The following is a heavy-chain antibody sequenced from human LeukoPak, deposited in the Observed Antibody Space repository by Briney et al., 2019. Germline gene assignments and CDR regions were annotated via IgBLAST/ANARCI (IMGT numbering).Heavy chain of an antibody. Sequence: GGSLRLSCAVSGFTVSSNYMSWIRQAPGKGLEWVANIKQDGSGKYYVDSVKGRFTISRDNAKNSLYLQMNSLRAEDTAVYYCARTRYCSGGSCYSGDYWGQGTLVTVSS. D-gene: IGHD2-15*01. V-gene: IGHV3-7*01. CDR1: GFTVSSNY. CDR2: IKQDGSGK. CDR3: ARTRYCSGGSCYSGDY. J-gene: IGHJ4*02.